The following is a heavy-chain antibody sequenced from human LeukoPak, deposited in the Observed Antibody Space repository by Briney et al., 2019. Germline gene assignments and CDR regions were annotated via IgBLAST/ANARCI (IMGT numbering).Heavy chain of an antibody. J-gene: IGHJ4*02. V-gene: IGHV3-9*01. CDR2: ISWNSGSI. CDR3: ATSPSYCSGGSCYSRAREFDY. D-gene: IGHD2-15*01. Sequence: SLRLSCAASGFTFYDYAMHWVRQAPGKGLEWVSGISWNSGSIGYADSVKGRFTISRDNAKNSLYLQMNSLRAEDTALYYCATSPSYCSGGSCYSRAREFDYWGQGTLVTVSS. CDR1: GFTFYDYA.